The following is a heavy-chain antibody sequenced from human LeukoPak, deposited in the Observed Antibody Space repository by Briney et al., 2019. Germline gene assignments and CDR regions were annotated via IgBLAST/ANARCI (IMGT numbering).Heavy chain of an antibody. D-gene: IGHD2-15*01. V-gene: IGHV3-9*01. CDR1: GFTFTAYW. CDR2: ISWNSGSI. J-gene: IGHJ6*02. CDR3: AKDIRSCSGGSCYPYGMDV. Sequence: GGSLRLSCEGSGFTFTAYWMSWVRQAPGQGLEWVSGISWNSGSIGYADSVKGRFTISRDNAKNSLYLQMNSLRAEDTALYYCAKDIRSCSGGSCYPYGMDVWGQGTTVTVSS.